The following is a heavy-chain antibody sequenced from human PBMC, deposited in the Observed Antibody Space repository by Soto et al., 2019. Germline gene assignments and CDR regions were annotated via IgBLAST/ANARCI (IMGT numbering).Heavy chain of an antibody. CDR1: GGSFSGYY. V-gene: IGHV4-34*01. D-gene: IGHD1-26*01. Sequence: KPSETLSLTCAVYGGSFSGYYWSWIRQPPGEGLEWIGEINHSGSTNYNPSLKSRVTISVDTSKNQFSLKLSSVTAADTAVYYCARGRYSGGYSSGDDYWGQGTLVTVSS. CDR2: INHSGST. CDR3: ARGRYSGGYSSGDDY. J-gene: IGHJ4*02.